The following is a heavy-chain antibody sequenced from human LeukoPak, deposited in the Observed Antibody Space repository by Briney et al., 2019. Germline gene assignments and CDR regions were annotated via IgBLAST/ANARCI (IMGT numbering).Heavy chain of an antibody. J-gene: IGHJ6*02. Sequence: PSQTLSLTCAVSGGSISSGGYSWSWIRQPPGKGLEWIGYIYHSGSTYYNPSLKSRVTISVDRSKNQFSLKLSSVTAADTAVYYCARGAFPRRDSTKGHGMDVWGQGTTVTVSS. CDR3: ARGAFPRRDSTKGHGMDV. D-gene: IGHD5-24*01. V-gene: IGHV4-30-2*01. CDR2: IYHSGST. CDR1: GGSISSGGYS.